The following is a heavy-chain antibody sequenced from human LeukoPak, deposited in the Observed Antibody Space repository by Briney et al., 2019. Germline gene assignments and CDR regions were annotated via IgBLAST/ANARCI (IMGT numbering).Heavy chain of an antibody. CDR1: GGSISSSSYY. CDR3: ARGRQDVTMIVVVMTAVSYYLDV. V-gene: IGHV4-39*07. J-gene: IGHJ6*03. CDR2: IYYSGST. D-gene: IGHD3-22*01. Sequence: PSETLSLTCTVSGGSISSSSYYWGWIRQPPGKGLECIGSIYYSGSTNYNPSLKSRVTISVDTSKNQFSLELSSVTAADTAVYYCARGRQDVTMIVVVMTAVSYYLDVWGKGTTVTVS.